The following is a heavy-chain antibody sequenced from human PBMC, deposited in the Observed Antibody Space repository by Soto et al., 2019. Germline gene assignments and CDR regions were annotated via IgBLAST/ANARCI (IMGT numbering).Heavy chain of an antibody. CDR3: ARDSRVPAAIEGYYYHYMDV. D-gene: IGHD2-2*02. CDR1: GFTFSSYW. J-gene: IGHJ6*03. Sequence: GGSLRLSCAASGFTFSSYWMSWVRQAPGKGLEWVANIKQDGSEKYYVDSVKGRFTISRDNAKNSLYLQMNSLRAEDTAVYYCARDSRVPAAIEGYYYHYMDVWGKGTTVTVSS. V-gene: IGHV3-7*01. CDR2: IKQDGSEK.